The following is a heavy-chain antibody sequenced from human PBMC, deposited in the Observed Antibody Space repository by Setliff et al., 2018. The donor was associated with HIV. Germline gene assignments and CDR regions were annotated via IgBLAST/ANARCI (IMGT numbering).Heavy chain of an antibody. Sequence: LRLSCAASGFSFSDYWMSWVRQTPGKGLEWVATIKPDGSEKYYVDSVKGRFTISRDNAKNSLYLQMNSLRADDTAVYFCARPTNIDTLYYGSQTFYMYYYGLDVWGQGTTVTVSS. J-gene: IGHJ6*02. D-gene: IGHD1-26*01. CDR3: ARPTNIDTLYYGSQTFYMYYYGLDV. CDR1: GFSFSDYW. CDR2: IKPDGSEK. V-gene: IGHV3-7*01.